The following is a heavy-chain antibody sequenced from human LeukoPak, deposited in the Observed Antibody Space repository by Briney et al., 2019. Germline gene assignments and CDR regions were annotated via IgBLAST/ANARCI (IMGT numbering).Heavy chain of an antibody. D-gene: IGHD2-21*01. Sequence: GPVKVSCKVSGYTLTELSMHWVRQAPGKGLEWMGGFDPVDGETIYAQKFQGRVTMTEDTSTDTAYMELSSLRSEDTDVYYCAAGIHRRGPFDYWGQGTLVTVSS. CDR3: AAGIHRRGPFDY. CDR1: GYTLTELS. J-gene: IGHJ4*02. CDR2: FDPVDGET. V-gene: IGHV1-24*01.